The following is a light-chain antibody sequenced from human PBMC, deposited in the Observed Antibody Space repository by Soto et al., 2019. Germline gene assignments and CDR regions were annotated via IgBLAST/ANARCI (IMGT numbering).Light chain of an antibody. Sequence: IVLTQSPGTLSLSPGERATLSCGASQSVTNNFLAWYQQKPGQAPRLLIYGASSRATGVPDRFSGSGSGTDFTLTIRRLEPGDFAVYYCQQYGTPLLTFGPGTNVDI. CDR1: QSVTNNF. V-gene: IGKV3-20*01. CDR3: QQYGTPLLT. CDR2: GAS. J-gene: IGKJ3*01.